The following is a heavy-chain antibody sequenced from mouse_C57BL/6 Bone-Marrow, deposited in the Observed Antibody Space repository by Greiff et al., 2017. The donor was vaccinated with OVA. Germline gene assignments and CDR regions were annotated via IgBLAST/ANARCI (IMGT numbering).Heavy chain of an antibody. CDR3: ARMAFDY. CDR2: ISSGSSTI. J-gene: IGHJ2*01. Sequence: EVKVEESGGGLVKPGGSLKLSCAASGFTFSDYGMHWVRQAPAKGLEWVAYISSGSSTIYYADTVKGRFTISRDNAKNTLFLQMTSLRSEDTAMYYCARMAFDYWGQGTTLTVSS. CDR1: GFTFSDYG. V-gene: IGHV5-17*01.